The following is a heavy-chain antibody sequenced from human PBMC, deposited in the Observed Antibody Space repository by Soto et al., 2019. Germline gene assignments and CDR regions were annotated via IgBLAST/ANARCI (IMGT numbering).Heavy chain of an antibody. D-gene: IGHD3-10*01. CDR1: VFSIISIIYY. CDR3: ARLIGIKFEY. J-gene: IGHJ4*02. Sequence: SETLSLTCTFSVFSIISIIYYLCFIRQPPWNWLEWIGTIYYSGTTNYNPSLKSRVTISVDTSQNQFSLKLNSLTSADTAVYYCARLIGIKFEYWGKGDLVNVSS. V-gene: IGHV4-39*01. CDR2: IYYSGTT.